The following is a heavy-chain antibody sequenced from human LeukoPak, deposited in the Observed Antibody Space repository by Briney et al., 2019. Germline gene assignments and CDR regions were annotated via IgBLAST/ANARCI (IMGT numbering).Heavy chain of an antibody. V-gene: IGHV4-4*07. J-gene: IGHJ4*02. CDR3: ARRMSSGWFDY. CDR2: IYTSGST. CDR1: GGSISSYY. Sequence: SETLSLTCTVSGGSISSYYWSWLRQPAGKGLECIGRIYTSGSTNYNPSLKSRVTISVDTSKNQFSLKLSSVTAADAAVYYCARRMSSGWFDYWGQGTLVTVSS. D-gene: IGHD6-19*01.